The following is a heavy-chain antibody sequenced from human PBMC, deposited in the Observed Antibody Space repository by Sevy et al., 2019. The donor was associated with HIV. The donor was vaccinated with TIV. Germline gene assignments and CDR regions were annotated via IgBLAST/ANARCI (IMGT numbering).Heavy chain of an antibody. D-gene: IGHD1-26*01. CDR2: IKSKTDGATR. CDR3: AAGVGAPDFDY. CDR1: GFTFNKAW. V-gene: IGHV3-15*01. J-gene: IGHJ4*02. Sequence: GGSLRLSCVASGFTFNKAWMSWVRQAPGKGLEWVGRIKSKTDGATRDLAAPVKGRIIISRDDSKNTLYLQISNLKIEDTGVYFCAAGVGAPDFDYWGQGTLVTVSS.